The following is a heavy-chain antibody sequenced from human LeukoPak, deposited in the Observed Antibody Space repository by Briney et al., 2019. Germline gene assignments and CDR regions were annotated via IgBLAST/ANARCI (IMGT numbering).Heavy chain of an antibody. CDR1: GYTFTSYG. D-gene: IGHD6-13*01. V-gene: IGHV1-18*01. CDR3: ARDSPGYSSSWFPPFYWYFDL. CDR2: ISAYNGNT. J-gene: IGHJ2*01. Sequence: ASVKVSCKASGYTFTSYGISWVRQAPGQGLEWMGWISAYNGNTNYAQKLQGRVTMTTDTSTSTAYMELRSLRSDDTAVYYCARDSPGYSSSWFPPFYWYFDLWGRGTLVTVSS.